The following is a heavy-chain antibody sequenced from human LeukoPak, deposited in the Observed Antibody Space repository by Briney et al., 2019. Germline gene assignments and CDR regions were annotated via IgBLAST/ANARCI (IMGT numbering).Heavy chain of an antibody. CDR3: ARAANPRGPYYGMDV. J-gene: IGHJ6*02. D-gene: IGHD2-15*01. CDR2: IYYSGST. CDR1: GGSISSGGYY. Sequence: SETLSLTCTVSGGSISSGGYYWSWIRQHPGKGLKWIGYIYYSGSTYYNPSLKSRVTISVDTSKNQFSLKLSSVTAADTAVYYCARAANPRGPYYGMDVWGQGTTVTVSS. V-gene: IGHV4-31*03.